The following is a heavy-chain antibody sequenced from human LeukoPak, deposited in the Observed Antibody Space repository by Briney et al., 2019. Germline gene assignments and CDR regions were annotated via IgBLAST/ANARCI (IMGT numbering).Heavy chain of an antibody. D-gene: IGHD2-15*01. CDR3: VGRKPDCSGSHRRFDY. CDR1: GYTFTGYY. V-gene: IGHV1-2*04. CDR2: INPNSGVT. Sequence: ASVKVSCKASGYTFTGYYMHWVRQAPGQGLEWMGWINPNSGVTGYVQKFEGWVTMTRDTSISTAYLELSTLRSDDTALYYCVGRKPDCSGSHRRFDYWGQGTLVTVSS. J-gene: IGHJ4*02.